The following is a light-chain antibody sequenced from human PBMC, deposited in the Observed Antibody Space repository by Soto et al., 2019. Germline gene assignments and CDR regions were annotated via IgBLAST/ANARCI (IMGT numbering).Light chain of an antibody. J-gene: IGKJ4*01. CDR1: QSVSSTY. V-gene: IGKV3-15*01. CDR3: QQYNSWPLT. CDR2: GAS. Sequence: EIVLAQSPGTLSLSPAERATLSCMASQSVSSTYLAWYQQKPGQAPRLLIYGASTRATAIPARFSASGSGTEFTLTITSLQSEDFAVYYCQQYNSWPLTFGGGTKVDIK.